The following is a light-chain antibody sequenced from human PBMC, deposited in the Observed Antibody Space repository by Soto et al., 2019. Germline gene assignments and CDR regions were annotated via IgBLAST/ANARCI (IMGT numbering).Light chain of an antibody. V-gene: IGKV3-11*01. CDR3: QQRTNWPTST. CDR1: QNVRSY. J-gene: IGKJ5*01. Sequence: EIVLTQSPATLSLSPGERATLSCRASQNVRSYLAWYQQKPGQAPRLLIHDAISRATGIPARFSGSGSGTDFTLTICSLEPEDFAVYYCQQRTNWPTSTFGQGTRLEIK. CDR2: DAI.